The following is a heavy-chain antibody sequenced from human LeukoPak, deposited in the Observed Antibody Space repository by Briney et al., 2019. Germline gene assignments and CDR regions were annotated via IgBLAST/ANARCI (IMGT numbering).Heavy chain of an antibody. CDR1: GFTFSSYE. D-gene: IGHD3-22*01. Sequence: PGGSLRLSCAASGFTFSSYEMNWVRQAPGKGLEWVSYISSSGSIIYYVDSVKGRFTISRDNAKNSLYLQMNSLRAEDTAVYYCARELPAYGGYDGSGYLDYWGQGTLVTVS. V-gene: IGHV3-48*03. J-gene: IGHJ4*02. CDR2: ISSSGSII. CDR3: ARELPAYGGYDGSGYLDY.